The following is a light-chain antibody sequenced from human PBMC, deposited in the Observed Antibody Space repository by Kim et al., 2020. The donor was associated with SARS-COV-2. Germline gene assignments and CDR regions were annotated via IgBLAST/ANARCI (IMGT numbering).Light chain of an antibody. CDR2: GKN. CDR3: NSRDISGNHVSVV. J-gene: IGLJ2*01. Sequence: QTVRITCQGDSLRSYYASWYQQKPGQAPVLVIYGKNNRPSGIPDRFSGSSSGNTASLTITGDQAEDEADYYCNSRDISGNHVSVVFGGGTQLTVL. CDR1: SLRSYY. V-gene: IGLV3-19*01.